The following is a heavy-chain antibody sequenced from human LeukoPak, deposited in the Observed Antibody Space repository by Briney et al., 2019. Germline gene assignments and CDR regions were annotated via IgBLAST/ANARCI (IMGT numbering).Heavy chain of an antibody. CDR3: ARFGTTVTYNWFDP. Sequence: SETLSLTCTVSGGSISSSSYYWGWIRQPPGKGLEWIGSIYYSGSTYYNPSLKSRVTISVDTSKNQFSLKLSSVTAADTAVYYCARFGTTVTYNWFDPWGQGTLVTVSS. J-gene: IGHJ5*02. D-gene: IGHD4-17*01. CDR2: IYYSGST. V-gene: IGHV4-39*07. CDR1: GGSISSSSYY.